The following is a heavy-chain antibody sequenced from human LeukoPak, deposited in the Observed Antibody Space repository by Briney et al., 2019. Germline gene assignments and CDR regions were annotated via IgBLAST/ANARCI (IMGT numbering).Heavy chain of an antibody. J-gene: IGHJ4*02. CDR1: GYTFTSYD. CDR3: ARGQEWELIDY. CDR2: MNPNSGNT. D-gene: IGHD1-26*01. Sequence: GASVKVSCKASGYTFTSYDINWVRQATGQGLEWMGWMNPNSGNTGYAQKFQGRVTITRNTSVSTAYMELSSLRSEDTAVYYCARGQEWELIDYWGQGTLVTVSS. V-gene: IGHV1-8*03.